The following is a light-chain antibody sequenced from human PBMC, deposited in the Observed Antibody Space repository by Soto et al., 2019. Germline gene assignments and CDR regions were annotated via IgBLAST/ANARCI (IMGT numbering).Light chain of an antibody. V-gene: IGLV1-51*01. CDR1: SSNIGIHY. CDR2: DNN. Sequence: QSVLTQPPSVSAALGQRVTISCSGTSSNIGIHYVSWYQQLPGTAPTLLIFDNNKRPSGIPDRFSGSNAGTAATLDITGLQTGDEADYYCGTWDSRMFFVFGTGTKLTVL. CDR3: GTWDSRMFFV. J-gene: IGLJ1*01.